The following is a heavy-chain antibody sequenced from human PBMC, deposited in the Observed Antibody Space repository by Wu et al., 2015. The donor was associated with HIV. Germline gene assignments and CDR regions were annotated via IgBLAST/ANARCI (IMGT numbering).Heavy chain of an antibody. CDR3: ARDRGDHFYYYAMDT. Sequence: QVQLLQSGAEVRPPGASVKVSCKASGYTFTAYDMHWVRQAPGQGLEWMGRVNPNNGATKVAEKFRGRVSMTTDTSITTACMDIHGLTSDDTAVYFCARDRGDHFYYYAMDTWGRGTTGLRLL. CDR1: GYTFTAYD. V-gene: IGHV1-2*02. D-gene: IGHD3-10*01. CDR2: VNPNNGAT. J-gene: IGHJ6*02.